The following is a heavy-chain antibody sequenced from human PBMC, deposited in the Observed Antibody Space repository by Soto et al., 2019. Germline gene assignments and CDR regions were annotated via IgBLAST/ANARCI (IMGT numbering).Heavy chain of an antibody. D-gene: IGHD5-18*01. CDR1: GYTFTDYY. CDR2: INPNSGGT. J-gene: IGHJ4*02. CDR3: ARQDGYSYGYYFVY. V-gene: IGHV1-2*04. Sequence: ASVKVSCKASGYTFTDYYMHWVRQAPGQGLEWMGWINPNSGGTNYAQKFQGWVTMTRDTSISTAYMELSRLRSDDTAVYYCARQDGYSYGYYFVYLGQGTLVTVSS.